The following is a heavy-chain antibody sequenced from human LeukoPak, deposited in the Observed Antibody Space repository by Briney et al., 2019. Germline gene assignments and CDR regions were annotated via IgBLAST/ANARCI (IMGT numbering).Heavy chain of an antibody. CDR2: ISSSSSYI. CDR1: GFTFSSYA. V-gene: IGHV3-21*01. CDR3: ASRESSEWLSLFDAFDI. D-gene: IGHD3-3*01. J-gene: IGHJ3*02. Sequence: PGGSLRLSCAASGFTFSSYAMSWVRQAPGKGLEWVSSISSSSSYIYYADSVKGRFTISRDNAKNSLYLQMNSLRAEDTAVYYCASRESSEWLSLFDAFDIWGQGTMVTVSS.